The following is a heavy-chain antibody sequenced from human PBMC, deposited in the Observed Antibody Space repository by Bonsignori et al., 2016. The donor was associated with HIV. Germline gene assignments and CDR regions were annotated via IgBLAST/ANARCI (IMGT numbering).Heavy chain of an antibody. CDR1: GFTFSRFW. J-gene: IGHJ5*02. CDR2: INPDGSST. Sequence: EVQLVESGGGLVQPGGSLRLSCAASGFTFSRFWMHWVRQAPGKGPVWVSRINPDGSSTIYADSVKGRFTSSRDNAKNTLYLQMNSLRAEDTAVYYCAGPYGGNTIDLWGRGTRGHRLL. CDR3: AGPYGGNTIDL. V-gene: IGHV3-74*01. D-gene: IGHD4-23*01.